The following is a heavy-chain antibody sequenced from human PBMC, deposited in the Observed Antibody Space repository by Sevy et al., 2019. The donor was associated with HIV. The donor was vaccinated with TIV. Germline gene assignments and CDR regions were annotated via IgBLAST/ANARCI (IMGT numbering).Heavy chain of an antibody. CDR1: GGTFSGYA. CDR3: ARDRDRGWFDP. CDR2: IIAISGTT. J-gene: IGHJ5*02. D-gene: IGHD3-16*01. Sequence: ASVKVSCKTSGGTFSGYAISLVRQAPGQGLEWMGGIIAISGTTNYVQKFQGRVTITADASTRTVYMELRSLKIEDTAIYYCARDRDRGWFDPWGQGTLVTVSS. V-gene: IGHV1-69*13.